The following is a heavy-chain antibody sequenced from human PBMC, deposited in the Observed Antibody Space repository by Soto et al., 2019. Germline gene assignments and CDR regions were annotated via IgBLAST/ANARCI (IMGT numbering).Heavy chain of an antibody. CDR1: CGSISNFY. D-gene: IGHD2-8*01. CDR2: ISYSGNT. CDR3: ARAPMVLSRSYFDS. J-gene: IGHJ4*02. Sequence: NPSETLSLTCTFSCGSISNFYWSWIRQPPGKGLEWIGHISYSGNTNYNPSLKSRVSISVDTSKNQLSLNLTSVTAADTAVYYCARAPMVLSRSYFDSWGQGTPVTVSS. V-gene: IGHV4-59*01.